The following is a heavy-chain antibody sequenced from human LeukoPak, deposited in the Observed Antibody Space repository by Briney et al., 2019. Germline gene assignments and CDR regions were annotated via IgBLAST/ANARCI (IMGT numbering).Heavy chain of an antibody. J-gene: IGHJ4*02. D-gene: IGHD6-19*01. Sequence: GGSLRLSCAASGFTFSRYGMHWVRQASGKGLEWVAVISYDGSNKYYADSVKGRFTISRDNSKNTLYLQMNSLRAEDTAVYYCAKDGDSSGWYHFDYWGQGTLVTVSS. CDR3: AKDGDSSGWYHFDY. CDR1: GFTFSRYG. CDR2: ISYDGSNK. V-gene: IGHV3-30*18.